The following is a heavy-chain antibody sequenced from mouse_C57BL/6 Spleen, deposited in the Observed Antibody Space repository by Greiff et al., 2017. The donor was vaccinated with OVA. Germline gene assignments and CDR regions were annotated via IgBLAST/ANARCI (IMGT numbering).Heavy chain of an antibody. D-gene: IGHD4-1*01. CDR3: ARSNSYYFDY. CDR1: GYSITSDS. Sequence: EVKLEESGPGLAKPSQSLSLTCSVSGYSITSDSWNWFRKFPGNKLEYMGYISYSGSNYYNPSLKSRSSITRDTSKNQYYLQLKSVTTEDTATYYCARSNSYYFDYWGQGTTLTVSS. J-gene: IGHJ2*01. CDR2: ISYSGSN. V-gene: IGHV3-8*01.